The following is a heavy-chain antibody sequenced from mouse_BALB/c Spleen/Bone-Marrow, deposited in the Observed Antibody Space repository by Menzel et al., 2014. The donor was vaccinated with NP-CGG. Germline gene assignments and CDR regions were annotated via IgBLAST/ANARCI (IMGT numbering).Heavy chain of an antibody. CDR1: GYTFTSYW. J-gene: IGHJ2*01. D-gene: IGHD2-1*01. Sequence: QVQLQQPGAELVKPGASVKLSCKASGYTFTSYWMHWVKQRPGQGLEWIGEINPSNGRTNYNEKFKSKATLTVDKSSSTAYMQLSSLTSEDSAVYYGARCYYGNYFDYWGQGTPLTVSS. CDR3: ARCYYGNYFDY. V-gene: IGHV1S81*02. CDR2: INPSNGRT.